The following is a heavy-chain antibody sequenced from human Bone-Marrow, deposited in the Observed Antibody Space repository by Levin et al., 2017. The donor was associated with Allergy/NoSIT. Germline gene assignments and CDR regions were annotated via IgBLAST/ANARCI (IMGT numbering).Heavy chain of an antibody. CDR3: AGQRGYAYGFDY. Sequence: TSETLSLTCTVSGASFSSHYWNWIRQSPGKGLEWIGILFHTGTISTKPSLKSRVTMSVDTSKNQFSLKVASVTAADTAVYFCAGQRGYAYGFDYWGQGALVTVSS. V-gene: IGHV4-59*11. CDR2: LFHTGTI. D-gene: IGHD5-18*01. CDR1: GASFSSHY. J-gene: IGHJ4*02.